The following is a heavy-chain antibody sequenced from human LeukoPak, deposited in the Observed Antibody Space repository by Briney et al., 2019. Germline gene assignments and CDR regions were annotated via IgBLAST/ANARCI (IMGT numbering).Heavy chain of an antibody. CDR1: GGSISSYY. Sequence: SETLSLTCTVSGGSISSYYWSWIRQPPGKGLEWIGYIYYSGSTNYNPSLKSRVTISVDTSKNQFSLKLSSVTAADTAVYYCARVGYSSSWYIIGPAWNWFDPWGQGTLVTVSS. J-gene: IGHJ5*02. CDR2: IYYSGST. CDR3: ARVGYSSSWYIIGPAWNWFDP. V-gene: IGHV4-59*01. D-gene: IGHD6-13*01.